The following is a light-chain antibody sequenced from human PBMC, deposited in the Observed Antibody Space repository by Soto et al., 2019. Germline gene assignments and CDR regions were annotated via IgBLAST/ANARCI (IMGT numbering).Light chain of an antibody. V-gene: IGLV1-44*01. Sequence: QSVLTQPPSASGTPGQRVTISCSGSSSNIGSNTVNWYQQLPGTAPKRLIYSNNQRPSGVPDRFSRSKSGTSASLAISGLQSEDEADYYCAAWDDSLNGHVVFGGGTKPTVL. CDR2: SNN. CDR3: AAWDDSLNGHVV. J-gene: IGLJ2*01. CDR1: SSNIGSNT.